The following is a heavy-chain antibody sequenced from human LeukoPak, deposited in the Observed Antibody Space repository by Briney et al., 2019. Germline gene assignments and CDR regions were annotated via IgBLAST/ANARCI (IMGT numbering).Heavy chain of an antibody. CDR3: ARDGRSREKWLQPIDY. Sequence: PSETLSLTCSVSGDLIRSSSYYWGWLRQPPGKGLEWIGNIYYNGNTYYNPSLKSRVTISVDTSKNQFSLKLSPVTAADTAVYYCARDGRSREKWLQPIDYWGQGILVTVSS. V-gene: IGHV4-39*07. CDR2: IYYNGNT. D-gene: IGHD5-24*01. J-gene: IGHJ4*02. CDR1: GDLIRSSSYY.